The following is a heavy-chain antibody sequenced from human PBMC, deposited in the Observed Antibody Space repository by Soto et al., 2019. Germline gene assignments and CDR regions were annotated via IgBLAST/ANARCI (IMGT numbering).Heavy chain of an antibody. V-gene: IGHV4-61*01. CDR1: GGSVSSATDY. J-gene: IGHJ5*02. Sequence: QVQLQESGPGLVKPSETLSLTCTVSGGSVSSATDYWTWIRQPPGKGLEWIGYTDYSGNTDRNPTLMSRVTIAIDTSKNHFSLTLRSVTASDTAGYSYARQSSYDSAHYLYWFEPWGRGSLVTVSS. D-gene: IGHD3-22*01. CDR2: TDYSGNT. CDR3: ARQSSYDSAHYLYWFEP.